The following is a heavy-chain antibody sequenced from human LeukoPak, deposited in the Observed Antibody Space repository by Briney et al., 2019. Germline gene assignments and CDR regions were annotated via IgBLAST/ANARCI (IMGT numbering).Heavy chain of an antibody. CDR1: GGSISSYY. CDR3: ARTSLSSGYYYFDY. V-gene: IGHV4-59*01. CDR2: IYYSGST. Sequence: PSETLSLTCTVSGGSISSYYWSWIRQPPGKGLEWIGYIYYSGSTNDNPSLKSRVTISVDTSKNQFSLKLSSVTAADTAVYYCARTSLSSGYYYFDYWGQGTLVTVSS. D-gene: IGHD3-22*01. J-gene: IGHJ4*02.